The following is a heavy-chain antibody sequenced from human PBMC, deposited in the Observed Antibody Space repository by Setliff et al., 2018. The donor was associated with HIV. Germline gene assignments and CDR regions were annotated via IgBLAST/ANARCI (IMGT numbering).Heavy chain of an antibody. J-gene: IGHJ3*02. D-gene: IGHD3-16*01. Sequence: LSLTCTVSGASISGFYWSWIRQPPGKGLEWIGYFSYSVITNYNPSLKSRVTISVDTSKNQFSLNLHSVTAADTAVYYCARDYTNAFDIWGQGTMVTVSS. CDR1: GASISGFY. V-gene: IGHV4-59*01. CDR2: FSYSVIT. CDR3: ARDYTNAFDI.